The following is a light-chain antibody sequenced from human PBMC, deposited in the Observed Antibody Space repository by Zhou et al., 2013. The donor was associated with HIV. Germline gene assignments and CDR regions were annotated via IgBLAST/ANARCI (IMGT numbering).Light chain of an antibody. CDR2: GAS. CDR1: ETGRYNS. CDR3: QQYGSSEFT. Sequence: EIALTQSPDTLSLSPGERVILSCRASETGRYNSLAWYQQKSGQAPRLLIYGASSRATGIPARFSGVGSGTDFTLTISSLQSEDFAVYYCQQYGSSEFTFGPGTKVDIK. J-gene: IGKJ3*01. V-gene: IGKV3-20*01.